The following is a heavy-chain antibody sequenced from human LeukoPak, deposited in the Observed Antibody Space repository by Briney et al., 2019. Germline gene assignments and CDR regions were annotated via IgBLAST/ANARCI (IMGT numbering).Heavy chain of an antibody. Sequence: PSETLSPTCAVYGGSFSGYYWSWIRQPPGKGLEWIGEINHSGSTNYNPSLKSRVTISVDTSKNQFSLKLSSVTAADTAVYYCAGTAADDSSGYSYTKYYFDYWGQGTLVTVSS. V-gene: IGHV4-34*01. CDR3: AGTAADDSSGYSYTKYYFDY. CDR1: GGSFSGYY. J-gene: IGHJ4*02. CDR2: INHSGST. D-gene: IGHD3-22*01.